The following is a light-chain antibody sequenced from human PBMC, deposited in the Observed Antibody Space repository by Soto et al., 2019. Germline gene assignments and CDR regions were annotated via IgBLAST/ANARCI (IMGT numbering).Light chain of an antibody. CDR3: QLYGSSPMYT. V-gene: IGKV3-20*01. J-gene: IGKJ2*01. Sequence: EIVLTQSPATLSLSPGERATLSCRASQSVSKSALAWYLQKPGQAPRLLIYGASSRATGIPDRFSGGGSGTDFSLTISRLEPEDFAVYFCQLYGSSPMYTFGQGTRLEI. CDR2: GAS. CDR1: QSVSKSA.